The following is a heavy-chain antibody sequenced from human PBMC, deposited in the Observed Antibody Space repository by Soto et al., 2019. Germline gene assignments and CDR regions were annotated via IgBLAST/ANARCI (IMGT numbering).Heavy chain of an antibody. Sequence: PSETLSLTCAVSGASVSSTKWWSWVRQAPGKGLEWVSSIRGSGDTTHYADSVKGRVTISRDNSESTLYLQMNSLRAEDTAVYYRATRGYCLSTGCLADYYAMDVWGQGTTVTVSS. CDR3: ATRGYCLSTGCLADYYAMDV. J-gene: IGHJ6*02. CDR2: IRGSGDTT. V-gene: IGHV3-23*01. CDR1: GASVSSTK. D-gene: IGHD2-2*01.